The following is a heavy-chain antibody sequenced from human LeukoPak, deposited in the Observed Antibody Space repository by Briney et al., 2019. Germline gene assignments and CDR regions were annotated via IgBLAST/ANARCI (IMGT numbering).Heavy chain of an antibody. J-gene: IGHJ4*02. CDR1: GFTFSSFG. D-gene: IGHD1-26*01. CDR2: ISSSGGNT. Sequence: PGRSLRLSCAASGFTFSSFGMHWVRQAPGKGLEWVSSISSSGGNTYYADSVKGRFIISRDNSKNTLYLQMNSLRAEDTALYYCAEEVGNTYPTFDYWGQGTLVTVSS. V-gene: IGHV3-23*01. CDR3: AEEVGNTYPTFDY.